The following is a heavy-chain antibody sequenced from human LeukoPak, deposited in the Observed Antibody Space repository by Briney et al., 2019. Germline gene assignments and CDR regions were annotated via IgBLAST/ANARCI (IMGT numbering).Heavy chain of an antibody. CDR1: GFTFSSYA. CDR2: ISGSGGST. V-gene: IGHV3-23*01. D-gene: IGHD2-2*01. Sequence: GGSLRLSCAASGFTFSSYAMSWVRQAPGKGLEWVSAISGSGGSTYYADSVKGRFTISRDNSKNTLYLQMNSLRAEDTAVYYCARVMRGEDIVVVPAPYYYYGMDVWGQGTTVTVSS. CDR3: ARVMRGEDIVVVPAPYYYYGMDV. J-gene: IGHJ6*02.